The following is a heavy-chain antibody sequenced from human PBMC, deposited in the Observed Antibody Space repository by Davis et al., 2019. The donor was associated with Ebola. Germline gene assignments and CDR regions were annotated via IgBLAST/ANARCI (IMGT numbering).Heavy chain of an antibody. CDR1: GFSLSYYA. V-gene: IGHV3-64D*06. J-gene: IGHJ4*02. CDR2: ISTNGGST. Sequence: PGGSLRLSCSASGFSLSYYAMHWVRQAPGKGLELVSSISTNGGSTDYADSVKGRFTISRDNSRNTLFLQMSTLKPEDTAVYYCVKDKWSRDYSHGPFEYWGQGTLVTVSS. D-gene: IGHD5-18*01. CDR3: VKDKWSRDYSHGPFEY.